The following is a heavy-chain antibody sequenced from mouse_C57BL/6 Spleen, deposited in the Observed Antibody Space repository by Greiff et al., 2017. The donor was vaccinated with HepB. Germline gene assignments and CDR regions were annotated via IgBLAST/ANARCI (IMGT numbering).Heavy chain of an antibody. CDR1: GFTFSDYG. CDR3: ARPNGYPLMDY. V-gene: IGHV5-17*01. J-gene: IGHJ4*01. Sequence: EVQRVESGGGLVKPGGSLKLSCAASGFTFSDYGMHWVRQAPEKGLEWVAYISSGSSTIYYADTVKGRFTISRDNAKNTLFLQMTSLRSEDTAMYYCARPNGYPLMDYWGQGTSVTVSS. D-gene: IGHD2-2*01. CDR2: ISSGSSTI.